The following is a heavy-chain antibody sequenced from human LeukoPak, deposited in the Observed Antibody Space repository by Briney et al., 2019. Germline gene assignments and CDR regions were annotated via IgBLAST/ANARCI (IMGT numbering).Heavy chain of an antibody. CDR1: GYTFTGYY. V-gene: IGHV1-2*06. J-gene: IGHJ4*02. CDR3: ASEPRIAAVE. Sequence: RASVKVSCQASGYTFTGYYMHWVRQAPGQGLEWMGRINPNSGGTDYAQKFQGRVTMTRDTSISTAYMEPSRLRSDDTAVYHCASEPRIAAVEWGQGTLVTVSS. D-gene: IGHD6-13*01. CDR2: INPNSGGT.